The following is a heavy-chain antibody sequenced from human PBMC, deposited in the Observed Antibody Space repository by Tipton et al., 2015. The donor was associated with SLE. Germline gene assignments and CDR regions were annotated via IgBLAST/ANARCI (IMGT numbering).Heavy chain of an antibody. CDR3: LCHHYNSLR. CDR1: GFTVSSNY. Sequence: SLRLSCAASGFTVSSNYMSWVRQAPGKGLEWVSVIYSGGSTYYADSVKGRFTISRDNSKNTLYLQMNSLSPEDTAVYYCLCHHYNSLRWGQGTLVTVSS. V-gene: IGHV3-53*05. J-gene: IGHJ4*02. D-gene: IGHD3-22*01. CDR2: IYSGGST.